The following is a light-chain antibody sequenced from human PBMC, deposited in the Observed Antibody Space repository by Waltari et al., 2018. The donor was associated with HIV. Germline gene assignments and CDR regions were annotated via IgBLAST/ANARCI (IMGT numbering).Light chain of an antibody. V-gene: IGLV2-11*01. CDR2: GVS. J-gene: IGLJ2*01. Sequence: QSALTQPRSVSGSPGQSVTISCTGTSSDVGGYNFVSWYQEHPGKAPKLVIYGVSKCPAGVPDRLSVSKARNTASLSISRLQAEDEADNCCCSYTRGYTWAIGGGTELSFL. CDR3: CSYTRGYTWA. CDR1: SSDVGGYNF.